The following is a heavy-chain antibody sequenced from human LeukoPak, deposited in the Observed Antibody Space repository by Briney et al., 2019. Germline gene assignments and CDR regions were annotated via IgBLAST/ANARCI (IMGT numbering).Heavy chain of an antibody. J-gene: IGHJ4*02. CDR2: ISYDGSNK. CDR3: AKNIPNCSSTSCPLDY. Sequence: PGGSLRLSCAASGFTVSSNYMSWVRQAPGKGLEWVAVISYDGSNKYYADSVKGRFTISRDNSKNTLYLQVNSLRTEDTAVYYCAKNIPNCSSTSCPLDYWGQGTLVTVSS. CDR1: GFTVSSNY. D-gene: IGHD2-2*01. V-gene: IGHV3-30*18.